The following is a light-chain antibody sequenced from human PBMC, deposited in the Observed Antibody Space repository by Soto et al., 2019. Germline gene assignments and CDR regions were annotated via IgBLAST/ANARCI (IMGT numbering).Light chain of an antibody. CDR1: QSVYSNY. V-gene: IGKV3-20*01. J-gene: IGKJ5*01. CDR3: QQYGTPRSVP. CDR2: GAS. Sequence: EIVLNQPPGTLSLNQGEEATLSCRASQSVYSNYLACYQQKPGQTPRLIIYGASGRADGIPHRFSGSGFGTDFTLTISKVEPEDFAVYYCQQYGTPRSVPFGQGTRLEIK.